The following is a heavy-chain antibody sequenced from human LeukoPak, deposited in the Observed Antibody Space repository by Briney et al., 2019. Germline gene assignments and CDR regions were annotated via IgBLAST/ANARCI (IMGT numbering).Heavy chain of an antibody. V-gene: IGHV3-66*01. Sequence: TGGSLRLSCASSGFTVSTNYMRWVRQAPGKGLEWVSVIYSGGSTYYADSVKGRFTISRDNSKNTLYLQMNSLRAEDTAVYYCARDTCGGDCDYRHFDYWGQGTLVTVSS. J-gene: IGHJ4*02. CDR1: GFTVSTNY. CDR3: ARDTCGGDCDYRHFDY. CDR2: IYSGGST. D-gene: IGHD2-21*02.